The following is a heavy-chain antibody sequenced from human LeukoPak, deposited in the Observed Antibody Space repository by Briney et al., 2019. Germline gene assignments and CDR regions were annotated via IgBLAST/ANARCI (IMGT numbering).Heavy chain of an antibody. CDR3: AREGYCSSTSCLDY. Sequence: GGSLRLSCAASGFTFSSYWMSWVRQAPGKGLEWVANIKQDGSEKYYVDSVKGRFTISRDNAKNSLYLQMNSLRAEDTAVHYCAREGYCSSTSCLDYWGQGTLVTVSS. J-gene: IGHJ4*02. D-gene: IGHD2-2*01. CDR2: IKQDGSEK. CDR1: GFTFSSYW. V-gene: IGHV3-7*01.